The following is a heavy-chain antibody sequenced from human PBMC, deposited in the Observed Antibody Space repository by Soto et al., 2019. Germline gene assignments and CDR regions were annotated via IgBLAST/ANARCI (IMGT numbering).Heavy chain of an antibody. CDR2: VKNNGGAT. J-gene: IGHJ5*02. D-gene: IGHD2-21*01. Sequence: EVQLVESGGDLVKPGGSLRLSCAASGFIFSHAWFHWVRQPPGKGLELVGRVKNNGGATDYAPSVKGRFTISRDDSKDMVYLQMSRLRTEDTPIYYCAADLGPAYDSNNWFDPWGQGTLVTVSS. CDR1: GFIFSHAW. CDR3: AADLGPAYDSNNWFDP. V-gene: IGHV3-15*07.